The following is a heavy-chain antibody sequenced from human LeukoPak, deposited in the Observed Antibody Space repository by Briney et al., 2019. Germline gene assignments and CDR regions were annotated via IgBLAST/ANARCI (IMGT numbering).Heavy chain of an antibody. J-gene: IGHJ4*02. D-gene: IGHD5-12*01. V-gene: IGHV3-73*01. Sequence: TGGSLRLSCAASGFTFSGSALHWVRQASGKGLEWVGRIRSKANSYATAYAASGKVRFTISRDDSKNTAYLQMNSLRTGDTAIYYCTSSSYYGGYPGYWGQGTLVTVSS. CDR1: GFTFSGSA. CDR3: TSSSYYGGYPGY. CDR2: IRSKANSYAT.